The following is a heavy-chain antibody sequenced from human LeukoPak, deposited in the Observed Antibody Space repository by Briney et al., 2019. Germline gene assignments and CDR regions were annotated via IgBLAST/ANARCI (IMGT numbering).Heavy chain of an antibody. Sequence: ASVKVSCKASGYTFTGYYMHWVRQAPGQGLEWMGWINPNSGGTNYAQKFQGRVTITADKSTSTAYMELSSLRSEDTAVYYCARGEGITGTNYYYYMDVWGKGTTVTVSS. CDR2: INPNSGGT. CDR1: GYTFTGYY. V-gene: IGHV1-2*02. J-gene: IGHJ6*03. CDR3: ARGEGITGTNYYYYMDV. D-gene: IGHD1/OR15-1a*01.